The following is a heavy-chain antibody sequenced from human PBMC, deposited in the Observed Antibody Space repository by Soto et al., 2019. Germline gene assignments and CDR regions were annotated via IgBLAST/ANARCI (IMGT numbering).Heavy chain of an antibody. V-gene: IGHV3-15*07. CDR3: TTVAPYYSRWFDP. CDR1: GFTFSNAW. J-gene: IGHJ5*02. D-gene: IGHD1-26*01. CDR2: IKSKTDGEAT. Sequence: SCAASGFTFSNAWMNWVRQAPGKGLEWVARIKSKTDGEATDYAAPVKGRFTISRDNSKNTLSLQLNSLKTEDTAMYYCTTVAPYYSRWFDPWGPGTLVTVSS.